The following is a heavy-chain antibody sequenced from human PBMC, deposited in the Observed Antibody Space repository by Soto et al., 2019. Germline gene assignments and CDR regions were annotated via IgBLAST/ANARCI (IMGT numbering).Heavy chain of an antibody. CDR1: GFTFSSYA. J-gene: IGHJ4*02. D-gene: IGHD3-3*01. CDR3: ARCQDFWSGYYGY. Sequence: GGSLRLSCAASGFTFSSYAMHWVRQAPGKGLEWVAVISYDGSNKYYADSVKGRFTISRDNSKNTLYLQMNSLRAEDTAVYYCARCQDFWSGYYGYWGQGTLVTVSS. V-gene: IGHV3-30-3*01. CDR2: ISYDGSNK.